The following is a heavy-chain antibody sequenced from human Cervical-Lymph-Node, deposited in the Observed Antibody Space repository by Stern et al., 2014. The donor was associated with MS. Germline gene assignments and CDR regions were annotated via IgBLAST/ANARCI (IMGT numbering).Heavy chain of an antibody. CDR1: GGTFSSSYA. CDR3: ARGVVSNRATATLHNLFDP. V-gene: IGHV1-69*04. D-gene: IGHD1-1*01. CDR2: IIPILGLP. Sequence: DQLVESGAEVKKPGSSVNVSCMASGGTFSSSYAITWMRQAPGQRLEWMGRIIPILGLPYYAQKFQGRVTITADTSTNTAYMGLNSLTSEDTAVYYCARGVVSNRATATLHNLFDPWGQGTLVTVSS. J-gene: IGHJ5*02.